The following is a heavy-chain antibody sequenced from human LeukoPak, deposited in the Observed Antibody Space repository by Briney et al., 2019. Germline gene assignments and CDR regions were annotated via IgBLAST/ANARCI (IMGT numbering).Heavy chain of an antibody. J-gene: IGHJ4*02. V-gene: IGHV1-46*01. CDR3: ARHSLIGTTPFDY. D-gene: IGHD1-20*01. CDR1: GHTFISYY. Sequence: ASVKASRKASGHTFISYYMHWVRQAPGQGLEWMGVINPSGGSTTYAQQFQGRVTMTRDTSTSTVYMELSSLRSEDTAVYYCARHSLIGTTPFDYWGQGTLVTVSS. CDR2: INPSGGST.